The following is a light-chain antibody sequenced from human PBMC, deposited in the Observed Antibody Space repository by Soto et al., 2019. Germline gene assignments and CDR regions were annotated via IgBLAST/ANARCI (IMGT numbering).Light chain of an antibody. CDR2: EVS. V-gene: IGLV2-14*01. Sequence: QSALTQPASVSGSPGQSITLSCTGTSSDVGGSNYVSWYQQHPGKAPKLLIYEVSKRPAGISNRFSGSKSGNTASLTISGLQAEDEADYSCNSYTYSNTEVFGTGTKVTVL. CDR1: SSDVGGSNY. J-gene: IGLJ1*01. CDR3: NSYTYSNTEV.